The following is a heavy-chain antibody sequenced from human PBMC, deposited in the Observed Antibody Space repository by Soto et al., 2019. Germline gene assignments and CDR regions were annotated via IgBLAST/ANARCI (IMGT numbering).Heavy chain of an antibody. Sequence: AETLSLTCSVSGGTTNSGDYFWSWIRQPPGKGLEWIGSIYYSGSTYYNPSLKSRVTISVDTSKNQFSLKLSSVTAADTAVYSCARYRRDVIYYSYYGMYVWGQGTAVTVS. CDR1: GGTTNSGDYF. J-gene: IGHJ6*02. CDR3: ARYRRDVIYYSYYGMYV. CDR2: IYYSGST. V-gene: IGHV4-39*01. D-gene: IGHD2-15*01.